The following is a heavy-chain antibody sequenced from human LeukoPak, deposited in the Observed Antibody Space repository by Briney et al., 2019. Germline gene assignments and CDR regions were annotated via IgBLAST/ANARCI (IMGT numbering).Heavy chain of an antibody. J-gene: IGHJ4*01. D-gene: IGHD1-7*01. V-gene: IGHV3-23*01. CDR2: IGDSGDAT. CDR3: ATSFNWNYDH. Sequence: GGSLRLSCAASGFTFRTHAMGWVRQAPGKGLEWVSAIGDSGDATYYADSVKGRFTISRDNSKNTLYLQMSSLRAEDTALYYCATSFNWNYDHWGQGTLVTVSS. CDR1: GFTFRTHA.